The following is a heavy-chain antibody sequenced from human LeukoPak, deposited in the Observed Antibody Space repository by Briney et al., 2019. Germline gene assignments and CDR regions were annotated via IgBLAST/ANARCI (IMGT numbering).Heavy chain of an antibody. CDR2: INPSGGST. V-gene: IGHV1-46*01. J-gene: IGHJ4*02. D-gene: IGHD3-10*01. Sequence: TSVKVSCKASGYTFTSYYMHWVRQAPGQGLEWMGIINPSGGSTSYAQKFQGRVTMTRDTSTSTVYMELSSLRSEDTAVYYCARGNNYYGSGSYNDYWGQGTLVTVSS. CDR3: ARGNNYYGSGSYNDY. CDR1: GYTFTSYY.